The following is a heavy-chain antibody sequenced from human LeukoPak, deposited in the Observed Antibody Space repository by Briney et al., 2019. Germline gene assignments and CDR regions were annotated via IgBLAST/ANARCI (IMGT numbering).Heavy chain of an antibody. CDR2: ISSSGSTI. J-gene: IGHJ6*04. Sequence: QPGGSLRLSCAASGFTFSSYEMKWVRQAPGKGLEWVSYISSSGSTIYYADSVKGRFTISRDNAKNSLYLQMNSLRAEDTAVYYCAELGITMIGGVWGKGTTVTISS. D-gene: IGHD3-10*02. CDR3: AELGITMIGGV. V-gene: IGHV3-48*03. CDR1: GFTFSSYE.